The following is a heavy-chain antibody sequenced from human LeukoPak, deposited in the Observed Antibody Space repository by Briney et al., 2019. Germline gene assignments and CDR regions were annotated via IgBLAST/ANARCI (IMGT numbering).Heavy chain of an antibody. CDR3: ASSGHRELLYHFDY. CDR1: GYSISSGYY. Sequence: SETLSLTCAVSGYSISSGYYWGWIRQPPGKGLEWIGSIYHSGSTYYNPSLKSRVTISVDTSKNQFSLKLSSVTAADTAVYYCASSGHRELLYHFDYWGQGTLVTVSS. CDR2: IYHSGST. D-gene: IGHD2-2*02. V-gene: IGHV4-38-2*01. J-gene: IGHJ4*02.